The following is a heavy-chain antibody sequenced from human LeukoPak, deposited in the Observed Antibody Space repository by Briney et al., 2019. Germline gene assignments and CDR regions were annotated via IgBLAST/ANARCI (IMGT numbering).Heavy chain of an antibody. CDR1: GGSFSGYY. V-gene: IGHV4-34*01. CDR3: ARGRANYYGSGSYDY. Sequence: SETLSHTCAVYGGSFSGYYWSWIRQPPGKGLEWIGEINHSGSTNYNPSLKSRVTISVDTSKNQFSLKLSSVTAADTAVYYCARGRANYYGSGSYDYWGQGTLVTVSS. D-gene: IGHD3-10*01. CDR2: INHSGST. J-gene: IGHJ4*02.